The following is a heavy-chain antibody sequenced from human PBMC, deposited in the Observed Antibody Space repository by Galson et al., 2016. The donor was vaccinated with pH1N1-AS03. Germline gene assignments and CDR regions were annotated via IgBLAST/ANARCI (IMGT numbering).Heavy chain of an antibody. CDR3: ARAKWGGGYQSYFDP. V-gene: IGHV4-59*01. Sequence: ETLSLTCTVSGGSLSDYYWSWIRQSPGKGLEWLGHIYSSGNTNYNPSLKSRASISIDSSKNHFSLRLSSVTAADTAIYYCARAKWGGGYQSYFDPWGQGTLVTVSS. CDR1: GGSLSDYY. D-gene: IGHD5-12*01. J-gene: IGHJ4*02. CDR2: IYSSGNT.